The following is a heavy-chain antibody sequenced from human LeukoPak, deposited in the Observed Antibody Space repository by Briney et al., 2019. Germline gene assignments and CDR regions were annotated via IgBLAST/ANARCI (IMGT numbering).Heavy chain of an antibody. Sequence: SETLSLTCAVYGGSFSGYYWSWIRQPPGKGLEWIGEINHSGSTNYNPSLKSRVTISVDTSKNQFSLKLSSVTAADTAVYYCARTWIQAPFDYWGQGTLVTVSS. D-gene: IGHD5-18*01. CDR3: ARTWIQAPFDY. V-gene: IGHV4-34*01. J-gene: IGHJ4*02. CDR1: GGSFSGYY. CDR2: INHSGST.